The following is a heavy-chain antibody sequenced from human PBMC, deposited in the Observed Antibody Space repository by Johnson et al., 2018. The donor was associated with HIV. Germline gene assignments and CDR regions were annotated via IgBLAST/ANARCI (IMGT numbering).Heavy chain of an antibody. V-gene: IGHV3-30-3*01. CDR2: ISYDGSNK. CDR1: GFTFSSYA. J-gene: IGHJ3*02. CDR3: ARSIVVVTYHDACDI. Sequence: QVQLVESGGGVVQPGRSLRLSCAASGFTFSSYAMHWVRQAPGKGLEWVAVISYDGSNKYYADSVKGRFTISRDNSKNTLYLQMNSLRAEDTAVYYCARSIVVVTYHDACDIWGQGTMVTVSS. D-gene: IGHD3-22*01.